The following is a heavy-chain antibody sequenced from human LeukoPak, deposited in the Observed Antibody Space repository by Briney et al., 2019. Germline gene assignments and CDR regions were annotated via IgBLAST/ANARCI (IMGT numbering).Heavy chain of an antibody. V-gene: IGHV3-73*01. CDR3: TRRDTAVTDMDV. CDR2: IRSKANSYAT. J-gene: IGHJ6*03. CDR1: GFTFSGSA. Sequence: GGSLRLSCAASGFTFSGSAMHRVRQASGKGLEWVGRIRSKANSYATEYAASVKGRFTISRDDSKNTAYLQMNSLKIEDTAVYYCTRRDTAVTDMDVWGKGTTVTVSS. D-gene: IGHD5-18*01.